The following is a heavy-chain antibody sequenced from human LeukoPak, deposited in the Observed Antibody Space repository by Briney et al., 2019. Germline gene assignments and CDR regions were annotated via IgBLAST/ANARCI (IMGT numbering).Heavy chain of an antibody. Sequence: PGGSLRLSCAASGFTFSSYAMHWVRQAPGKGLEWVAVISYDGSNKYYADSVKGRFTISRDNSENTLYLQMNSLRAEDTAVYYCASPTQYYYDSSTSTHFDYWGQGTLVTVSS. J-gene: IGHJ4*02. CDR1: GFTFSSYA. CDR2: ISYDGSNK. CDR3: ASPTQYYYDSSTSTHFDY. D-gene: IGHD3-22*01. V-gene: IGHV3-30-3*01.